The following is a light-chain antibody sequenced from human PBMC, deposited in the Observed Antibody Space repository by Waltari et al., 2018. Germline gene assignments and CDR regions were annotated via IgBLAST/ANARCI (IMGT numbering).Light chain of an antibody. J-gene: IGLJ3*02. Sequence: QSALTQPPSASGTPGQGVTIYCSGSSSNIGRNYGHWYQQVSGLAPKLLMFKKDQRPSGVPDRFSGSRSGASASLAISGLRSEDEGDYSCAVWDDVLSSWVFGGGTKLTVL. V-gene: IGLV1-47*01. CDR2: KKD. CDR3: AVWDDVLSSWV. CDR1: SSNIGRNY.